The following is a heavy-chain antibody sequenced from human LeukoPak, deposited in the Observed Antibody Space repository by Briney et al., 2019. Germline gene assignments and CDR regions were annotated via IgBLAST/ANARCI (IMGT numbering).Heavy chain of an antibody. CDR1: GGSISSSSYY. V-gene: IGHV4-39*07. Sequence: PSETLSLTCTVSGGSISSSSYYWGWIRQPPGKGLEWIGEINHSGSTNYNPSLKSRVTISVDTSKNQFSLKLSSVTAADTAVYYCARGQVRGVIISGNWFDPWGQGTLVTVSS. D-gene: IGHD3-10*01. J-gene: IGHJ5*02. CDR2: INHSGST. CDR3: ARGQVRGVIISGNWFDP.